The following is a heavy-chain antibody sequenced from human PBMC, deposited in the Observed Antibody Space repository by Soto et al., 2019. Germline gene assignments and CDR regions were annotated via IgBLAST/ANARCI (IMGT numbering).Heavy chain of an antibody. J-gene: IGHJ5*02. V-gene: IGHV1-46*01. CDR2: INPSGGST. Sequence: ASVKVSCKASGYTFTNYYMHWVRQAPGQGLEWMGIINPSGGSTSYAQKFQGRVTMTRDTSTSTVYMELSSLRSEDTAVYYCARDLIPGRRRSYNWFDPWGQGTLVTVSS. CDR3: ARDLIPGRRRSYNWFDP. D-gene: IGHD2-2*02. CDR1: GYTFTNYY.